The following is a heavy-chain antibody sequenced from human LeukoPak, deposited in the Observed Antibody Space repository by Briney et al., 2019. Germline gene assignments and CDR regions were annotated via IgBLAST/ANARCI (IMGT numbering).Heavy chain of an antibody. CDR2: ISSSSSFR. CDR3: ARESSGYFY. V-gene: IGHV3-21*01. CDR1: GFNFSSYS. D-gene: IGHD3-22*01. Sequence: PGGSLRLSCAASGFNFSSYSMNWVRQAPWKGLEWVSSISSSSSFRYYADSVKGRFTISRDNAKNSLYLQMNSLRAEDTAVYYCARESSGYFYWGQGTLVTVSS. J-gene: IGHJ4*02.